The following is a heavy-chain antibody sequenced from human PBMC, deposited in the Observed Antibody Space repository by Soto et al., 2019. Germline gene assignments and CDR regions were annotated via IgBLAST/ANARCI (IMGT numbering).Heavy chain of an antibody. D-gene: IGHD2-15*01. Sequence: QLQLVESGGGVVQPGRSLRLSCAASGFTLSNYIMHWVRQAPGKGLEWVAFISYDGSNSNYAESVKGRFTISRDNSKNTLYLQLSSLRPVDTAVYYCAGGDNYYALGVWGQGTTVTVSS. CDR3: AGGDNYYALGV. J-gene: IGHJ6*02. CDR1: GFTLSNYI. V-gene: IGHV3-30*04. CDR2: ISYDGSNS.